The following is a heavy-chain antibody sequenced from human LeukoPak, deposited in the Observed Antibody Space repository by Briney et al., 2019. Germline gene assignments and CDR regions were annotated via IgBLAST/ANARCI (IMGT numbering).Heavy chain of an antibody. D-gene: IGHD6-19*01. CDR2: ISSGSSYI. CDR1: GFTFNDYT. J-gene: IGHJ4*02. V-gene: IGHV3-21*03. CDR3: ARDQGSDWSLPFDY. Sequence: GGSLRLSCAASGFTFNDYTMTWVRQAPGKGLESVSSISSGSSYIYYADSVKGRFTISRDNAKNSLYLQMNSLRAEDTAVYYCARDQGSDWSLPFDYWGQGTLVTVSS.